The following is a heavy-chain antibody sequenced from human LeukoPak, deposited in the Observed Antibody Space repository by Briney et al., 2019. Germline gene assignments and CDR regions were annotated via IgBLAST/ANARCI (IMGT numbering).Heavy chain of an antibody. D-gene: IGHD3-16*01. CDR2: ISAYNGNT. CDR1: GYTFASYG. CDR3: VAGGPGPAEYFQH. V-gene: IGHV1-18*01. Sequence: GASVKVSCKASGYTFASYGITWVRQAPGQGLEWMGWISAYNGNTNYVQKLQGRVTMTTDTSTSTAYMELRSLRSDDTAVYYCVAGGPGPAEYFQHWGQGTLVTVSS. J-gene: IGHJ1*01.